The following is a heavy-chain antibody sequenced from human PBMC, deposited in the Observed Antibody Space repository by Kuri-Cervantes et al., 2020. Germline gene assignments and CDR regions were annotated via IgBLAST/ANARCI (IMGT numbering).Heavy chain of an antibody. Sequence: ASVKVSCKASGGTFSSYAISWVRQAPGLGLEWMGWINPNTGGTNYAQKFQGRATLTRDTSISTAYMELSRLRSDDTAVYYCARDVRVGSNWFDPWGQGTLVTVSS. V-gene: IGHV1-2*02. D-gene: IGHD6-25*01. J-gene: IGHJ5*02. CDR1: GGTFSSYA. CDR2: INPNTGGT. CDR3: ARDVRVGSNWFDP.